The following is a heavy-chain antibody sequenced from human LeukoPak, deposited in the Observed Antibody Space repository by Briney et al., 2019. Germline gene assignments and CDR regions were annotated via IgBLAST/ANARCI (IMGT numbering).Heavy chain of an antibody. J-gene: IGHJ3*02. CDR1: GFIFSSYG. V-gene: IGHV3-21*01. CDR3: ARLEASDAFDI. Sequence: PGGSLRLSCAASGFIFSSYGMHWVRQAPGKGLEWVSSISSSSSYIYYADSVKGRFTISRDNAKNSLYLQMNSLRAEDTAVYYCARLEASDAFDIWGQGTMVTVSS. CDR2: ISSSSSYI.